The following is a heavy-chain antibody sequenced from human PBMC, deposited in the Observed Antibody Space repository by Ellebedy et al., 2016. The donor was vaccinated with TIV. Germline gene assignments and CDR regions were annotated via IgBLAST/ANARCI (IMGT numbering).Heavy chain of an antibody. CDR3: ARDFKRGDDPGNP. CDR1: GFTFRSYS. Sequence: GGSLRLXXAASGFTFRSYSMNWVRQAPGKGLEWLSYITSSSITVFYADSVKGRFTISRDNAKNSLYLHMKDLRDEDTAVYYCARDFKRGDDPGNPWGQGTLVTVSS. V-gene: IGHV3-48*02. CDR2: ITSSSITV. D-gene: IGHD3-16*01. J-gene: IGHJ5*02.